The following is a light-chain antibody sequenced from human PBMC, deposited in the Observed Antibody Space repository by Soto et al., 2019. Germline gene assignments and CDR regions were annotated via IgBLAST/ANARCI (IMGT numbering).Light chain of an antibody. V-gene: IGKV3-11*01. Sequence: EIVLTQSPATLSLSPGERATLSCGASRSGSSYLAWYQQKPGQAPRLLIYDASYRATGIPARFSDSGSGTDFTLNISGIEPEDFAVYYCQHRSAWPPRLTFGGGTKVEIK. CDR1: RSGSSY. J-gene: IGKJ4*01. CDR3: QHRSAWPPRLT. CDR2: DAS.